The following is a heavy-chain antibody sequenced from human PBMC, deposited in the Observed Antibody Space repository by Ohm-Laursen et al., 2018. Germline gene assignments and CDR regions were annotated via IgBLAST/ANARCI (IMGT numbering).Heavy chain of an antibody. J-gene: IGHJ4*02. CDR3: ARRTYFDS. V-gene: IGHV4-59*01. Sequence: SETLSLTCCVSGGSINNDYWSWVRQPPGKELEWIGYIYYNKDTRYNPSLKSRVTISVDTSKNQLSLRLSSVTAADTAVYYCARRTYFDSWGQGTLVTVSS. CDR1: GGSINNDY. CDR2: IYYNKDT.